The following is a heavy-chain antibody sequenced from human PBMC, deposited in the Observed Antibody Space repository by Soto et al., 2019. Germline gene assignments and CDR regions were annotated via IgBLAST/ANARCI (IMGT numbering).Heavy chain of an antibody. Sequence: TLSLTCTVSGDSISNSFYYWSWIRQVPGKGPEWIGYIHYSGTTHYNPSLKSRVTISLDTSKNQFSLNLSSVTAADTAVYYCARDRLMATAGTARHYFGLDVWGQGTTVTVSS. CDR3: ARDRLMATAGTARHYFGLDV. V-gene: IGHV4-31*03. D-gene: IGHD5-18*01. CDR2: IHYSGTT. J-gene: IGHJ6*02. CDR1: GDSISNSFYY.